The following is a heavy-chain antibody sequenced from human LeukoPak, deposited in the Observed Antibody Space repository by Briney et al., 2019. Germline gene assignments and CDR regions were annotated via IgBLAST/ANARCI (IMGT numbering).Heavy chain of an antibody. Sequence: GGSLRLSCAASGLTFSNYAMSWVRQAPGKGLEWVSAISGSGAGTYYADSVKGRFTISRDNSKNTLYLQMNSLRAEDTAIYYCAKINNIAAAGTFDYWGQGTLVTVSS. D-gene: IGHD6-13*01. CDR2: ISGSGAGT. V-gene: IGHV3-23*01. CDR1: GLTFSNYA. CDR3: AKINNIAAAGTFDY. J-gene: IGHJ4*02.